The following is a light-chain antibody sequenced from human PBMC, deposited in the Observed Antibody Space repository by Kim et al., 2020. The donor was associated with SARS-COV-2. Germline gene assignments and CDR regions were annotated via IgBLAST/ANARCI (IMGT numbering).Light chain of an antibody. V-gene: IGLV2-8*01. CDR1: SSDIGAYEN. J-gene: IGLJ1*01. Sequence: PGQSVTISCTGSSSDIGAYENVSCYQQHPGKAPKLLISEVTKRSSGVPDRFSGSKSGNTASLTVSGLQVEDEADYYCCSYARTSYVFGTGTKVTVL. CDR3: CSYARTSYV. CDR2: EVT.